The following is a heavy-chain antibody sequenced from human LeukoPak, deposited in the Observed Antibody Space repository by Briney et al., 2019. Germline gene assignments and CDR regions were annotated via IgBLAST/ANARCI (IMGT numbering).Heavy chain of an antibody. V-gene: IGHV3-23*01. J-gene: IGHJ4*02. CDR2: ISGSGGST. D-gene: IGHD3-3*01. Sequence: GGSLRLSCAASGFTFSNYAMSWVRQAPGKGLEWVSSISGSGGSTYYADSVKGRFTISRDNSKNTLYLQMNSLRAEDTAVYYCAKGYYDFWSGYYQPFDYWGQGTLVTVSS. CDR1: GFTFSNYA. CDR3: AKGYYDFWSGYYQPFDY.